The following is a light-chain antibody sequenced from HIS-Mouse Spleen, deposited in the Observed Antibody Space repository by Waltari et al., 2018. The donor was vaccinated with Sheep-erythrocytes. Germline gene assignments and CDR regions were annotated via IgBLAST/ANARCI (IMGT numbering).Light chain of an antibody. CDR3: QQRSNWYT. CDR2: DAS. Sequence: EIVLTQSPATLSLSPGERATLSCRASQSVSSYLAWYQQKPGQAPRLLIYDASNRATGIPAMFSGSGSGTYFTLTISSLEPEDFAVYYCQQRSNWYTFGQGTKLEIK. CDR1: QSVSSY. J-gene: IGKJ2*01. V-gene: IGKV3-11*01.